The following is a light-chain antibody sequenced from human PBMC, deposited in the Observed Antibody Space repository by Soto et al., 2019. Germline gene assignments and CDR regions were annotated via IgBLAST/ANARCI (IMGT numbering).Light chain of an antibody. Sequence: EIVLTQSPCTLSLSPGERATLSCRASQSVSSTYLAWYQQKPGQAPRLLIYGASSRATGIPDRFSGSGSGTHFTLTISRLEPEDFATYYCQQYNSYSTFGQGTKVEIK. CDR1: QSVSSTY. J-gene: IGKJ1*01. V-gene: IGKV3-20*01. CDR2: GAS. CDR3: QQYNSYST.